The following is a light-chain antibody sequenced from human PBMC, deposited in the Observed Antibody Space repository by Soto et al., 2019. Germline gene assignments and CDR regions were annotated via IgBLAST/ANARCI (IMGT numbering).Light chain of an antibody. CDR1: SSDVGGYNY. J-gene: IGLJ1*01. Sequence: QSVLTQPASVSGSPGQSITISCTGTSSDVGGYNYVSWYQQHPGKAPKLMIYEVSNRPSGVSNRVSGSKSGNTASLTISGLQAEDEGDYYCSSYTSSSTLVFGTGTKLTVL. CDR3: SSYTSSSTLV. CDR2: EVS. V-gene: IGLV2-14*01.